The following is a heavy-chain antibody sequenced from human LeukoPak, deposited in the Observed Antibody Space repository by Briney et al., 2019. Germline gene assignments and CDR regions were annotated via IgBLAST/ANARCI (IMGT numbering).Heavy chain of an antibody. V-gene: IGHV3-9*01. D-gene: IGHD6-13*01. CDR2: ISWNSGSI. CDR3: AKGAADYYYYYMAV. J-gene: IGHJ6*03. Sequence: GGSLRLSCAASGFTFDDYAMHWVRQAPGKGLEWVSGISWNSGSIGYADSVKGRFTISRDNAKNSLYLQMNSLRAEDTALYYCAKGAADYYYYYMAVWGKGTTVTVSS. CDR1: GFTFDDYA.